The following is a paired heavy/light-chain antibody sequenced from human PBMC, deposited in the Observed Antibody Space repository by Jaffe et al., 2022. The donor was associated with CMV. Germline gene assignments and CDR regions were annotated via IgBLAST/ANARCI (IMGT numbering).Heavy chain of an antibody. D-gene: IGHD4-17*01. CDR1: GYIFTTYW. CDR3: ARWGPYGDRRYWYFDL. V-gene: IGHV5-51*01. J-gene: IGHJ2*01. Sequence: EVQLVQSGAEVKKPGESLKISCETSGYIFTTYWIGWVRQMPGKGLEWMGMIFPGDSDTRYSPSFQGQVTISTDKSISTAYLQWSSLKASDTAMYYCARWGPYGDRRYWYFDLWGRGTLVTVSP. CDR2: IFPGDSDT.
Light chain of an antibody. J-gene: IGKJ2*01. CDR3: QQYGSSPMYT. Sequence: EIVLTQSPGTLSLSPGERATLSCRASQSVSSSYLAWYQQKPGQAPRLLIYATSSRATGIPDRFSGSGSGTDFALTISRLEPEDFAVYYCQQYGSSPMYTFGQGTKLEIK. CDR2: ATS. V-gene: IGKV3-20*01. CDR1: QSVSSSY.